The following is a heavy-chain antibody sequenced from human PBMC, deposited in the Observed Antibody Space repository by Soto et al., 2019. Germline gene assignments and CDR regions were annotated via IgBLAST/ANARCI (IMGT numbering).Heavy chain of an antibody. V-gene: IGHV4-59*08. CDR2: IYYSGST. CDR1: GGSISSYY. Sequence: QVQLQESGPGLVKPSETLSLTCTVSGGSISSYYWSWIRQPPGKGLEWIGYIYYSGSTNYNPSLKSRVTISVDTSKNQFSLKLSSVTAADTAVYYCARHGLGFGELNPDTYYYYMDVWGKGTTVTVSS. J-gene: IGHJ6*03. CDR3: ARHGLGFGELNPDTYYYYMDV. D-gene: IGHD3-10*01.